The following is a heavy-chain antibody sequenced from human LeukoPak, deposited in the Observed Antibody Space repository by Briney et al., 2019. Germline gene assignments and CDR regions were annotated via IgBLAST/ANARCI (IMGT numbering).Heavy chain of an antibody. J-gene: IGHJ4*02. V-gene: IGHV4-34*01. CDR2: INHSGST. CDR1: GGSFSGYY. D-gene: IGHD5-18*01. CDR3: ARDGEDTAVVFGY. Sequence: PSETLSLTCAVYGGSFSGYYWSWIRQPPGKGLEWIGEINHSGSTYYNPSLKSRVTISVDSSKNQFSLKLSSVTAADTAVYYCARDGEDTAVVFGYWGQGTLVTVSS.